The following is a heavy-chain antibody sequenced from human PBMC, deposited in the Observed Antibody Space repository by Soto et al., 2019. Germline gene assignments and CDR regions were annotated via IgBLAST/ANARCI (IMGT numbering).Heavy chain of an antibody. V-gene: IGHV4-4*02. Sequence: LRETLSLTCAFSGFSISNNNWWTLVRQPPGQGLEWVGDIYHTGITNYSPSLKSRVTISVDKSKNQFSLKLTSVTAADTAVYYCARFSSSGLYYYFGMDVWGQGTTLTLSS. J-gene: IGHJ6*02. CDR2: IYHTGIT. CDR1: GFSISNNNW. CDR3: ARFSSSGLYYYFGMDV. D-gene: IGHD6-13*01.